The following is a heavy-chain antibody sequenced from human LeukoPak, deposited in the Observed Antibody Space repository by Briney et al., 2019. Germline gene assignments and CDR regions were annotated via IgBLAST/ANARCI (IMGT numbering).Heavy chain of an antibody. V-gene: IGHV1-18*01. CDR1: GYTFTSYG. D-gene: IGHD3-9*01. Sequence: ASVKVSCKASGYTFTSYGISWVRQAPGQGLEWMGCISAYNGNTNYAQKLQGRVTMTTDTSTSTAYMELRSLRSDDTAVYYCARMAPHFDWLLEGNWFDPWGQGTLVTVSS. J-gene: IGHJ5*02. CDR2: ISAYNGNT. CDR3: ARMAPHFDWLLEGNWFDP.